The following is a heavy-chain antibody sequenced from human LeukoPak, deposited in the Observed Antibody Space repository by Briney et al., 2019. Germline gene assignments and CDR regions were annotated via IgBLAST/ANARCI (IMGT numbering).Heavy chain of an antibody. CDR2: IYHSGST. D-gene: IGHD2-2*01. CDR1: GYSISSGYY. Sequence: SETLSLTCTVSGYSISSGYYWGWIRQPPGKGLEWIGSIYHSGSTYYNPSLKSRVTISVDTSKNQFSLKLSSVTAADTAVYYCAIDMGLIVVVPEEDWFDPWGQGTLVTVSP. V-gene: IGHV4-38-2*02. CDR3: AIDMGLIVVVPEEDWFDP. J-gene: IGHJ5*02.